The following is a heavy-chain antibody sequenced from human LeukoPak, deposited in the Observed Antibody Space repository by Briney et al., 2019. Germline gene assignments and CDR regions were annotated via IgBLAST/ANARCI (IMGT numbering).Heavy chain of an antibody. J-gene: IGHJ2*01. CDR2: ISYDGSIK. V-gene: IGHV3-30*04. D-gene: IGHD6-13*01. CDR3: ARAAYSSTWYSRYFDL. CDR1: GFTFSSYA. Sequence: GRSLRLSCAASGFTFSSYAMHWVRQAPGKGLEWVAAISYDGSIKYSADSVKGRFTISRDNSKNALYLQMDSLRADDTAVYYCARAAYSSTWYSRYFDLWGRGTLVTVSS.